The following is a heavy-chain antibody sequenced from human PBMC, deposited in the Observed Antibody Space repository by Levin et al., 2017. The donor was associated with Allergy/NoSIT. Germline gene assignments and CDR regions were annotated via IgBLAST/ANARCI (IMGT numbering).Heavy chain of an antibody. CDR3: ARNGGKSEIDY. V-gene: IGHV3-30-3*01. J-gene: IGHJ4*02. CDR2: ISYDGSNK. D-gene: IGHD3-16*01. CDR1: GFTFSSYA. Sequence: GGSLRLSCAASGFTFSSYAMHWVRQAPGKGLEWVAVISYDGSNKYYADSVKGRFTISRDNSKNTLYLQMNSLRAEDTAVYYCARNGGKSEIDYWGQGTLVTVSS.